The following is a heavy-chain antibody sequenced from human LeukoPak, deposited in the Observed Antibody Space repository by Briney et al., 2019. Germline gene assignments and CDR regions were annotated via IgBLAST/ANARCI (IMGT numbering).Heavy chain of an antibody. Sequence: GGSLRLSCAASGFTFSSYDMHWVRQATGKGPEWVSAIGTAGDTYYPGSVKGRFTISRENAKNSLYLQMNSLRAGDTAVYYCARARSGGYYGMDVWGQGTTVTVSS. J-gene: IGHJ6*02. V-gene: IGHV3-13*01. CDR3: ARARSGGYYGMDV. D-gene: IGHD3-16*01. CDR2: IGTAGDT. CDR1: GFTFSSYD.